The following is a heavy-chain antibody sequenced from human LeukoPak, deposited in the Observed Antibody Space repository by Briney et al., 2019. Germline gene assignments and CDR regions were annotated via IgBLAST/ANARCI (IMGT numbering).Heavy chain of an antibody. D-gene: IGHD5-24*01. J-gene: IGHJ4*02. CDR2: FSWDGHST. CDR1: GFTFSSYW. V-gene: IGHV3-43*01. Sequence: GGSLRLSCAASGFTFSSYWMHWVRQAPGKGLEWVSLFSWDGHSTYYADSVKGRFTISRDNSKNSQYLLMNSLTTEDTALYYCTRETESQRSFDHWGQGTLVTVSS. CDR3: TRETESQRSFDH.